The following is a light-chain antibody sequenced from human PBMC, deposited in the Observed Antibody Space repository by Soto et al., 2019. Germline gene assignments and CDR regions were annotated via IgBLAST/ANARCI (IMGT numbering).Light chain of an antibody. J-gene: IGKJ2*01. CDR2: DIS. CDR1: QNIYKY. Sequence: DIQMTQSPSSLSASVGDRVTITCRTSQNIYKYLSWYHHRPGKAPSLLIYDISTLQSGVSPRFSGSGSGTDFTLTIDSLQPADFGTYFCQQSQTRVTFGPGPKVDIK. CDR3: QQSQTRVT. V-gene: IGKV1-39*01.